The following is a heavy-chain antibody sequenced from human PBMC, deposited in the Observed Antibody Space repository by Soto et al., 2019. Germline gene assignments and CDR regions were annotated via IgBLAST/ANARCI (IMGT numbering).Heavy chain of an antibody. D-gene: IGHD2-15*01. CDR2: ISDSGGST. Sequence: GSLRLSCVVSGFTFNNYAMNWVRLAPGKGLEWVSSISDSGGSTYYADSVKGRFTISRDNSKNTLYLQMNSLRAEDTAVYYCAKGRASGGLYGMDVWGQGTTVTVSS. CDR1: GFTFNNYA. V-gene: IGHV3-23*01. CDR3: AKGRASGGLYGMDV. J-gene: IGHJ6*02.